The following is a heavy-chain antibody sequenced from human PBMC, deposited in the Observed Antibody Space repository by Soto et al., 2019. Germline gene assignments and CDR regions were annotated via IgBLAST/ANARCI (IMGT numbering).Heavy chain of an antibody. Sequence: EVQLVESGGGLVKPGGSLRLSCAASGFTFSSYSMNWVRQAPGKGLEWVSSISSSSSYIYYADSVKGRFTISRDNAKNSLYLQMNSLRAEDTAVYYRARGVAMALRDGMDVWGQGTTVTVSS. CDR3: ARGVAMALRDGMDV. J-gene: IGHJ6*02. CDR2: ISSSSSYI. D-gene: IGHD5-18*01. CDR1: GFTFSSYS. V-gene: IGHV3-21*01.